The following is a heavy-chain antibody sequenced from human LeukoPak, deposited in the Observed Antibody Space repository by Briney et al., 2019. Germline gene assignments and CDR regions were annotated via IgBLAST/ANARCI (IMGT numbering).Heavy chain of an antibody. CDR2: IYYSGST. D-gene: IGHD3-22*01. CDR1: GGSISSSSYY. V-gene: IGHV4-39*07. Sequence: SETLSLTCTVSGGSISSSSYYWGWIRQPPGKGLEWIGSIYYSGSTYYNPPLKSRVTISVDTSKNQFSLKLSSVTAADTAVYYCARAQPLYYDSSGYYFDYWGQGTLVTVSS. CDR3: ARAQPLYYDSSGYYFDY. J-gene: IGHJ4*02.